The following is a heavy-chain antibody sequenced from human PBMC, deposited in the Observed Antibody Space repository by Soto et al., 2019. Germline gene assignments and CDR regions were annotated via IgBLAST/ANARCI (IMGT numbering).Heavy chain of an antibody. Sequence: SVKVSCKASGFTFTSSAVQWVRQARGQRLEWIGWIVVGSGNTNYAQKCQERVTITRDMSTSTAYMELSSLRSEDTAVYYCGLVVDAYYYYGMDVWGQGTTVT. J-gene: IGHJ6*02. CDR1: GFTFTSSA. CDR2: IVVGSGNT. V-gene: IGHV1-58*01. D-gene: IGHD3-9*01. CDR3: GLVVDAYYYYGMDV.